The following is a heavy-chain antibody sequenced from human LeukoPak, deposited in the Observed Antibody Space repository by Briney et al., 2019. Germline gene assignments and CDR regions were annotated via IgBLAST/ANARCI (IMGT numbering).Heavy chain of an antibody. V-gene: IGHV4-4*07. CDR3: ARERIIAAAKWFDP. D-gene: IGHD6-13*01. CDR2: IYTSGST. CDR1: GGSISSYY. Sequence: SETLSLTCTVSGGSISSYYWSWIRQPAGKGLEWIGRIYTSGSTNYNPSLKSRVTMSVDTSKNQFSLKLSSVTAADTAVYYCARERIIAAAKWFDPWGQGTLVTVSS. J-gene: IGHJ5*02.